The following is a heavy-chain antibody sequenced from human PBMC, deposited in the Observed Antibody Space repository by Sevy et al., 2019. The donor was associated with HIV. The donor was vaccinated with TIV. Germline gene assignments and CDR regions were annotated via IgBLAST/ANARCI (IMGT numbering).Heavy chain of an antibody. CDR1: GFTVSSNY. Sequence: GGSLRLSCAASGFTVSSNYMSWVRQAPGKGLEWVSVIYSGGSTYYADSVKGRFTIFRDNSKNTLYLQMNSLRAEDTAVYYCHRIAAAWRIDYWGQGTLVTVSS. CDR2: IYSGGST. D-gene: IGHD6-13*01. CDR3: HRIAAAWRIDY. V-gene: IGHV3-53*01. J-gene: IGHJ4*02.